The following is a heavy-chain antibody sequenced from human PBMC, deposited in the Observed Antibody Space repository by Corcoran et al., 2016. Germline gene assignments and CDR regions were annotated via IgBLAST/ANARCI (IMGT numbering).Heavy chain of an antibody. V-gene: IGHV4-61*01. J-gene: IGHJ6*02. D-gene: IGHD3-10*01. CDR3: ASQVWFGGYYARDV. CDR1: GGSVSSANFY. Sequence: QVQLQESGPGLVKPSATLSLTCIVSGGSVSSANFYWHWIRQPPGKGLEWIGYLYYSGNTNYNPSLKSRVTISVDTSKNPFSLKLSSVTAADTAVSYWASQVWFGGYYARDVGGQGTTVTVSS. CDR2: LYYSGNT.